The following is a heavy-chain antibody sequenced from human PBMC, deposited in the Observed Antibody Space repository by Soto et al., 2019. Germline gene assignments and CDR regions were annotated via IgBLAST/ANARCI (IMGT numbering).Heavy chain of an antibody. Sequence: QVHLVQSGAEVKTPGSSVKVSCKTSRGTFSSYAISWVRLAPGQGLEWMGGIIPIFGTAKYAQKSQGRLTITADESKNTAYMELSSLRSEDTAVYYCARGGRDGYNREFAYWGQGTLVTVSS. D-gene: IGHD1-1*01. CDR3: ARGGRDGYNREFAY. CDR2: IIPIFGTA. V-gene: IGHV1-69*12. CDR1: RGTFSSYA. J-gene: IGHJ4*02.